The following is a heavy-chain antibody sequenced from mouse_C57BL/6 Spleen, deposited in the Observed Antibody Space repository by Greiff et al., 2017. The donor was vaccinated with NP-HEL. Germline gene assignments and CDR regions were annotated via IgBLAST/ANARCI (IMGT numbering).Heavy chain of an antibody. CDR3: ARHEDALYGSSYRFAY. D-gene: IGHD1-1*01. CDR1: GYTFTEYT. J-gene: IGHJ3*01. V-gene: IGHV1-62-2*01. CDR2: FYPGSGSI. Sequence: QVQLKESGAELVKPGASVKLSCKASGYTFTEYTIHWVKQRSGQGLEWIGWFYPGSGSIKYNEKFKDQATLTADKSSSTFYMELSRLTSEDSAVYFCARHEDALYGSSYRFAYWGQGTLVTVSA.